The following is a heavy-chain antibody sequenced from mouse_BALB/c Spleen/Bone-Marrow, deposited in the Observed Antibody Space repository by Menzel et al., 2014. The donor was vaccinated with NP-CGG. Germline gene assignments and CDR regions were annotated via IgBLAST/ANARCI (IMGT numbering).Heavy chain of an antibody. D-gene: IGHD4-1*01. CDR2: IDPANGNT. CDR3: ARWEYYAMDY. V-gene: IGHV14-3*02. J-gene: IGHJ4*01. CDR1: GFNIXDTY. Sequence: EVQLVESGAELVKPGASVKLSCTASGFNIXDTYMHWVKQRPEQGLEWIGRIDPANGNTKYDPKFQGKATIIADTSSNTAYLQLSSLTSEDTAVYYCARWEYYAMDYWGQGTSVTVSS.